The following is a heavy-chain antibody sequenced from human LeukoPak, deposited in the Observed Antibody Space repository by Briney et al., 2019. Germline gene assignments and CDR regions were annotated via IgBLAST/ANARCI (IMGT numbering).Heavy chain of an antibody. CDR3: ARSRAIGSGWPGNY. CDR2: INPNSGGT. Sequence: GASVKVSCKASGYTFTGYYMHWVRQAPGQGLEWMGRINPNSGGTNYVQKFQGRVTMTRDTSISTAYMELSSLRSEDTAVYYCARSRAIGSGWPGNYWGQGTLVTVSS. D-gene: IGHD6-19*01. V-gene: IGHV1-2*06. J-gene: IGHJ4*02. CDR1: GYTFTGYY.